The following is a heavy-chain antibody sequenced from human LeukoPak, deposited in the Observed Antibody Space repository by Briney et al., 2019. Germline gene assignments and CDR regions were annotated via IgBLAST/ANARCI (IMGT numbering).Heavy chain of an antibody. CDR3: AKLGSPRAF. V-gene: IGHV4-59*01. CDR1: GGSIDTYY. D-gene: IGHD7-27*01. CDR2: IYYFGNT. Sequence: PSENLSLTCSVSGGSIDTYYWSWIRQSPGKGLEWIGYIYYFGNTDYNPSLKSRVTIPVDTSKNQFSLNLRSVTAADTAVYYCAKLGSPRAFWGQGILVRVSS. J-gene: IGHJ4*02.